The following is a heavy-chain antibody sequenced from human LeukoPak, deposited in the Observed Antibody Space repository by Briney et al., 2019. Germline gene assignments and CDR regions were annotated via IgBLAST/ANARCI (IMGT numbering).Heavy chain of an antibody. Sequence: GGSLRLSCAASGFPFSSYAMSWVRQAPGKGLEWVSAISGSGSSTYYADAVKGRFTISRDNSNNTLYLQMNSLRAEDAAVYHCARGYDILNYWGQGTLVTVSS. J-gene: IGHJ4*02. V-gene: IGHV3-23*01. CDR1: GFPFSSYA. D-gene: IGHD3-9*01. CDR3: ARGYDILNY. CDR2: ISGSGSST.